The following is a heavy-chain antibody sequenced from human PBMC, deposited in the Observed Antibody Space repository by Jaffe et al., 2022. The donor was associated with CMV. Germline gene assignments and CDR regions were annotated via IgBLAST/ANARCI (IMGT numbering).Heavy chain of an antibody. J-gene: IGHJ4*02. D-gene: IGHD1-26*01. V-gene: IGHV3-21*01. CDR3: ARWRIVGATYYFDY. CDR1: GFTFNNYN. CDR2: ISGDSSYI. Sequence: EVQLVESGGGLVKPGGSLRLSCATSGFTFNNYNMNWVRQAPGKGLEWVSSISGDSSYIYYADSVKGRFTISRDNARNSLFLQMNSLRAEDTAVYYCARWRIVGATYYFDYWGQGTLVTVSS.